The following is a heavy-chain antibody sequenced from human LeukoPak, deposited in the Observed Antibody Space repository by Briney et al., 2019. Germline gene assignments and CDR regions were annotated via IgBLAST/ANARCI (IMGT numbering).Heavy chain of an antibody. V-gene: IGHV3-7*01. J-gene: IGHJ4*02. CDR1: GFTFGVYW. CDR2: IKEDGREK. D-gene: IGHD2-8*02. CDR3: ATYKYCTGGTCYAKHDY. Sequence: GGSLRLSCAASGFTFGVYWMTWVRQAPGKGLQWVANIKEDGREKYYVGSVEGRITISRDNAKSSLYLQMNSLRAEDSAMYYCATYKYCTGGTCYAKHDYWGQGTLVTVSS.